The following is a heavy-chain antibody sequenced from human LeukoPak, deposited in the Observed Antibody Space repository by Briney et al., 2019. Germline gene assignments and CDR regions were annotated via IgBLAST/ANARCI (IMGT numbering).Heavy chain of an antibody. D-gene: IGHD2-21*01. Sequence: SHTLSLTCTVSGGSISSYYCRSIRQPPGKGLEWIGYIYYSGSTTYNPSLKSRVTISVDTSKNQFSLKLSSVTAADTAVYCCARHHSKGPHFDYWGQGTPVTVSS. J-gene: IGHJ4*02. V-gene: IGHV4-59*08. CDR1: GGSISSYY. CDR2: IYYSGST. CDR3: ARHHSKGPHFDY.